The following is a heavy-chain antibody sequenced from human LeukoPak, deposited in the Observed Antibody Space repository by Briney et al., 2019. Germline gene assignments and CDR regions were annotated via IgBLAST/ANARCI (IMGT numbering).Heavy chain of an antibody. CDR2: ISAYNGDT. V-gene: IGHV1-18*01. CDR3: ARRGGKNYGDYLLYYYYMDV. CDR1: GYTFSSYG. Sequence: ASVKVSCKASGYTFSSYGISWVRQAPGQGLEWMGWISAYNGDTHYAQKFQGRVTMTTDTSTSTAYMELRSLRSDDTAMYYCARRGGKNYGDYLLYYYYMDVWGKGTTVIVSS. D-gene: IGHD4-17*01. J-gene: IGHJ6*03.